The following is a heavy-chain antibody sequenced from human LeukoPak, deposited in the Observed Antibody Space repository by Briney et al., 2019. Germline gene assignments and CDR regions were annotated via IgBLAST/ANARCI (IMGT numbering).Heavy chain of an antibody. CDR2: IKRDGSEE. CDR3: ASTWNYLYFDY. Sequence: GGSLRLSCADSGFTFSSYWMSWVRQAPGKGLEWVASIKRDGSEEYYVDSVKGRFTISRDNAKNSVYLQMNSLRAEDTAVYYCASTWNYLYFDYWGQGTLVTVSS. V-gene: IGHV3-7*01. D-gene: IGHD1-7*01. CDR1: GFTFSSYW. J-gene: IGHJ4*02.